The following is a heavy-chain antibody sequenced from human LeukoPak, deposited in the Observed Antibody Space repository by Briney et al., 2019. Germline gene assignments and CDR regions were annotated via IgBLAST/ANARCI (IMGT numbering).Heavy chain of an antibody. D-gene: IGHD2-21*02. J-gene: IGHJ4*02. CDR2: IYTSGST. Sequence: SQTLSLTCTVSGGSISSGSYYWSWIRQPAGRGLEWIGRIYTSGSTNYNPSLKSRVNISVDTSKNQFSLKLSSVTAADTAVYYCARGGYCGGDCYFYYWGQGTLVTVSS. CDR3: ARGGYCGGDCYFYY. CDR1: GGSISSGSYY. V-gene: IGHV4-61*02.